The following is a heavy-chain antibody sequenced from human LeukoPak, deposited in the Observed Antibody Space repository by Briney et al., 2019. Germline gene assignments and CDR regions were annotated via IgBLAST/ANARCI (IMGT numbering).Heavy chain of an antibody. CDR2: IDTNTGNP. CDR1: GYTFTSYA. CDR3: ARDNYGAEEGIGSSLVWLDP. V-gene: IGHV7-4-1*02. Sequence: ASVKVSCKASGYTFTSYAMNWVRQAPGQGPEWMGWIDTNTGNPTYAQGFTERFVFSLDTSVNTAYLQINSLKSEDTAVYYCARDNYGAEEGIGSSLVWLDPWGQGTLVTVSS. D-gene: IGHD6-13*01. J-gene: IGHJ5*02.